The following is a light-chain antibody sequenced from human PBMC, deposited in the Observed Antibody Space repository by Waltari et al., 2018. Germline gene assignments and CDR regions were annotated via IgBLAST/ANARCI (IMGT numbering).Light chain of an antibody. V-gene: IGLV2-14*03. CDR1: SSDVGGYNY. Sequence: QSALTQPASVSGSPGQSITISCTGTSSDVGGYNYVSWYQQHPGKAPKLMIYDVSNRPSAVSNRCSGSKSGNTASLTISALQAQDEADYYCSSYISSSTLELFGGGTSLTVL. CDR2: DVS. CDR3: SSYISSSTLEL. J-gene: IGLJ2*01.